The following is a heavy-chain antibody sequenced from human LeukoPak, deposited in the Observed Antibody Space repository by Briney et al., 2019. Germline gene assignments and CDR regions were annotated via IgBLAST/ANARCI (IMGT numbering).Heavy chain of an antibody. Sequence: GGSLRLSCAASGFTFSDYYMSWIRQAPGKGLEWVSYISSSGSTIYYADSAKGRFTISRDNAKNSLYLQMNGLRAGDTAVYYCARDYYGSGSYTRFDPWGQGTLVTVSS. CDR1: GFTFSDYY. D-gene: IGHD3-10*01. V-gene: IGHV3-11*04. CDR2: ISSSGSTI. CDR3: ARDYYGSGSYTRFDP. J-gene: IGHJ5*02.